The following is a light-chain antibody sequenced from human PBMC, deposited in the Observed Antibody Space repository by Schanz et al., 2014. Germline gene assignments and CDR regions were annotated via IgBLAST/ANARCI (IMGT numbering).Light chain of an antibody. CDR1: QSISTY. V-gene: IGKV1-39*01. J-gene: IGKJ3*01. CDR2: SAS. Sequence: DIQMTQSPSSLSASVGDRVTITCRASQSISTYLNWYQQKPGKAPKLLIYSASTLQSGVPSRFSGSGSATDFTITISSLEPDDFAAYYGQQSDSAPYTFGPGTTVGIK. CDR3: QQSDSAPYT.